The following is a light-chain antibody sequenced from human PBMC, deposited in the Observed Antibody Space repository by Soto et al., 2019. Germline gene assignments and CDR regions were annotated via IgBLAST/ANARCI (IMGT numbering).Light chain of an antibody. V-gene: IGLV6-57*03. CDR1: SGSIASNY. CDR2: EDN. J-gene: IGLJ3*02. Sequence: NFMLTQSHSVSESPGKTVTISCTRSSGSIASNYVQWYQQRPGSAPTTVICEDNQRPSGVPDRFSGSIDSSSNSASLTISGLKTEDEADYYCQSYDSSNFWVFGGGTKLTVL. CDR3: QSYDSSNFWV.